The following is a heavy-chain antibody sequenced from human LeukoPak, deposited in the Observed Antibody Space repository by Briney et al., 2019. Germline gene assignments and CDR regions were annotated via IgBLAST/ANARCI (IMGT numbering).Heavy chain of an antibody. J-gene: IGHJ4*02. CDR1: GYTLIDYF. V-gene: IGHV1-2*02. CDR2: INPKSGDT. CDR3: ARDLTSTPYWELDY. Sequence: ASVKVSCKASGYTLIDYFIHWVRQAPAQGLEWMGRINPKSGDTEYVQKFQGRVTMTRGTSISTLYMELTRLTSDDTAVYFCARDLTSTPYWELDYWGQGTLVTVSS. D-gene: IGHD2-8*02.